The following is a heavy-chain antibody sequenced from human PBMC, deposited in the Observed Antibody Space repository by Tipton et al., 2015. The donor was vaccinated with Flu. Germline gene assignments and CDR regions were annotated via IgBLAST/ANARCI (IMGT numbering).Heavy chain of an antibody. J-gene: IGHJ4*02. CDR1: GFNFKSYG. D-gene: IGHD3-16*01. CDR3: ARGSTEWQQFGGGLQFDY. V-gene: IGHV3-33*01. CDR2: IWSDGSNK. Sequence: SLRLSCAASGFNFKSYGMHWVRQAPGKGLEWVAVIWSDGSNKFYGDSVKGRFSISRDFFDNTVYLEMNSLTDEDTAIYYCARGSTEWQQFGGGLQFDYWGQGTMVTVSS.